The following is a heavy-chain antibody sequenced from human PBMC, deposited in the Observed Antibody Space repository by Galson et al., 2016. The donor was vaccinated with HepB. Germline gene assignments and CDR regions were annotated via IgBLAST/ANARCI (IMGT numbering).Heavy chain of an antibody. V-gene: IGHV1-69*13. CDR3: ASNGTSQNC. J-gene: IGHJ4*02. CDR1: GGNFNTYA. D-gene: IGHD2-8*01. Sequence: SVKVSCKASGGNFNTYAISWVRQAPGQGFEWMGGIIPILATASYAQKFQVRLTITADESTSTAYMELSSLTSEDTAIYYCASNGTSQNCWGQGTLVTVPS. CDR2: IIPILATA.